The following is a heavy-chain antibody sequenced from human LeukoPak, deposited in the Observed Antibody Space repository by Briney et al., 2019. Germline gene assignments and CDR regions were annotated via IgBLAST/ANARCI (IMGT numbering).Heavy chain of an antibody. CDR1: GFTFSTYA. CDR3: AKGLRWFGNFYFNYFDH. V-gene: IGHV3-30*04. D-gene: IGHD3-10*01. J-gene: IGHJ4*02. CDR2: ISFDGSKR. Sequence: PGGSLRLSCAASGFTFSTYAMHWVRQAPGKGLEWVAFISFDGSKRYFTDSVKGRFTISRDNSENTLFLQLDSLRTEDTAVYYCAKGLRWFGNFYFNYFDHWGQGTLVTVSS.